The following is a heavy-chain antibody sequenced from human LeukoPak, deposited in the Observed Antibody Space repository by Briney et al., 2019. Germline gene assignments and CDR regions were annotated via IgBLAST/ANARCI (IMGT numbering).Heavy chain of an antibody. CDR1: GFTFSSYG. D-gene: IGHD6-13*01. CDR2: KRYDGSNE. V-gene: IGHV3-30*02. Sequence: GGSLRLSCAASGFTFSSYGMHWVRQAPGKGLEWVAFKRYDGSNEYYADSVKGRFTISRDNSKNMLYLQMNSLRAEDTAVYYCAKDQVVVRIVAAGNWFDPWGQGTLVTVSS. J-gene: IGHJ5*02. CDR3: AKDQVVVRIVAAGNWFDP.